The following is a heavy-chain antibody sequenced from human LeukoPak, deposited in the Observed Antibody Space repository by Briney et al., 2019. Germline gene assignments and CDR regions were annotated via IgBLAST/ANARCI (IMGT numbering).Heavy chain of an antibody. CDR3: ARVHYYDASDYSTSNWFDP. D-gene: IGHD3-22*01. Sequence: GSLRLSCAASGFTFSDHYMDWVRQAPGKGLEWIGNIHHDGITYYNPSLKSRVTISLDPSKNQFSLKLTSVAAADTALYHCARVHYYDASDYSTSNWFDPWGQGTLVTVSS. V-gene: IGHV4-38-2*01. CDR2: IHHDGIT. J-gene: IGHJ5*02. CDR1: GFTFSDHY.